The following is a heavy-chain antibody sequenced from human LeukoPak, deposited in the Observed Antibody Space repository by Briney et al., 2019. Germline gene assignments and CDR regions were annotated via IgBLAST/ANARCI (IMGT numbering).Heavy chain of an antibody. CDR1: GFTFSSYG. Sequence: GGSLRLSCAASGFTFSSYGMHWVRQAPGKGLEWVAFIRYDGSNKYYADSVKGRFTISRDNSKNTLCLQMNSLRAEDTAVYYCAKETPTTVTSPFQHWGQGTLVTVSS. D-gene: IGHD4-11*01. CDR2: IRYDGSNK. CDR3: AKETPTTVTSPFQH. V-gene: IGHV3-30*02. J-gene: IGHJ1*01.